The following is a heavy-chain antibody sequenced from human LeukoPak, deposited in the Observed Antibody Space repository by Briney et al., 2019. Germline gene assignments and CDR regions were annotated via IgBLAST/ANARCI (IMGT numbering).Heavy chain of an antibody. CDR1: GGTFSSYA. J-gene: IGHJ4*02. CDR3: AREREFGSGSYYFDY. CDR2: INPSGGSP. Sequence: ASVKVSCXASGGTFSSYAISWVRQAPGQGLEWMGIINPSGGSPSYESEFQGRVTMTRDTSTSTVYMELSSLRSEDTAVYYCAREREFGSGSYYFDYWGQGTLVTVSS. D-gene: IGHD6-19*01. V-gene: IGHV1-46*01.